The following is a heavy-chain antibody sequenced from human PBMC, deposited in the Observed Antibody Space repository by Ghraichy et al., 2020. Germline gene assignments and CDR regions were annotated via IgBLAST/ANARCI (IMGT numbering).Heavy chain of an antibody. D-gene: IGHD4-17*01. Sequence: GVSLRLSCAASGFTLSNYYMTWVRQAPGKGLEWVANIKEDGRDKFFMDSVKGRFTISRDNAKNSLYLQMNSLRAEDTAVYYCAREGPSRAVTGAFDIWGQGTMVTVSS. J-gene: IGHJ3*02. CDR1: GFTLSNYY. CDR3: AREGPSRAVTGAFDI. V-gene: IGHV3-7*03. CDR2: IKEDGRDK.